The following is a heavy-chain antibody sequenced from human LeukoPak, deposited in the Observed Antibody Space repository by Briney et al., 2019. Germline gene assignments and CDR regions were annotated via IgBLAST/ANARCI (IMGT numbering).Heavy chain of an antibody. D-gene: IGHD6-6*01. CDR1: SGSISSSYY. J-gene: IGHJ6*03. V-gene: IGHV4-39*01. CDR3: ARQSIAARGYYYYLDV. CDR2: IYYNGST. Sequence: PSETLSLTCTVSSGSISSSYYWGWTRQPPGKGLEWIGSIYYNGSTYYNPSLKSRVTMSVDTSKNQFSLRLSSVTAADTAFYYCARQSIAARGYYYYLDVWGKGTTVTVSS.